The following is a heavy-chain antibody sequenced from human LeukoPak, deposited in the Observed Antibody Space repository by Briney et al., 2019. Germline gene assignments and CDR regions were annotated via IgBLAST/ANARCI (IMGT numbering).Heavy chain of an antibody. CDR1: GGTFSSYA. Sequence: SVKVSCKASGGTFSSYAISWVRQAPGQGLEWMGGIIPIFGTANYAQKFQGRVTITADESTSTAYMELSSLRSEDTAVYYCARESDFWGGEFDYWGQGTLVTVSS. J-gene: IGHJ4*02. CDR3: ARESDFWGGEFDY. D-gene: IGHD3-3*01. CDR2: IIPIFGTA. V-gene: IGHV1-69*13.